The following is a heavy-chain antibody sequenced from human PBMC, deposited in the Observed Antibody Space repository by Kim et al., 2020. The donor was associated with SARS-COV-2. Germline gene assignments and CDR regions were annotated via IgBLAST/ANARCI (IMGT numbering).Heavy chain of an antibody. CDR3: ARGAMVRGVAWFDP. J-gene: IGHJ5*02. D-gene: IGHD3-10*01. V-gene: IGHV4-59*01. CDR2: IYYSGST. CDR1: GGSISSYY. Sequence: SETLSLTCTVSGGSISSYYWSWIRQPPGKGLEWIGYIYYSGSTNYNPSLKSRVTISVDTSKNQFSLKLRSVTAADTAVYYCARGAMVRGVAWFDPWGQGALVTVSS.